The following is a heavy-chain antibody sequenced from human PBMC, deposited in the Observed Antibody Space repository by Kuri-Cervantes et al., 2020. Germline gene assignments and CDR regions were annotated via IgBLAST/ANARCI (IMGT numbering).Heavy chain of an antibody. D-gene: IGHD1-26*01. J-gene: IGHJ1*01. CDR3: AKDPGSGSYRVEYFQH. CDR1: GFTFSSYG. Sequence: GEPLKISCAASGFTFSSYGMHWVRQAPGKGLEWVAVISYDGSNKYYADSVKGRFTISRDNSKNTLYLQMNSLRAEDTAVYYCAKDPGSGSYRVEYFQHWGQGTLVTVSS. CDR2: ISYDGSNK. V-gene: IGHV3-30*18.